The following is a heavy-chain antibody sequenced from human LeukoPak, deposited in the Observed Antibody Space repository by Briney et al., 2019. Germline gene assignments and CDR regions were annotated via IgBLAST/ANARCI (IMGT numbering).Heavy chain of an antibody. CDR1: GFSISGYW. V-gene: IGHV3-7*01. CDR2: IRQDGSVK. D-gene: IGHD3-16*01. Sequence: GGSLRLSCAASGFSISGYWMSWVRQAPGKGLEWVANIRQDGSVKTYVDSVKGRFTVSRDNAKNSLYLQMDSLTVEDTAMYYCARDGGTDWYDPWGRGTLVTVSS. J-gene: IGHJ5*02. CDR3: ARDGGTDWYDP.